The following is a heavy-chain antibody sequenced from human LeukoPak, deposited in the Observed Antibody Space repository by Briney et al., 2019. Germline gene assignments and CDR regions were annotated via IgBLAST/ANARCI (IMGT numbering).Heavy chain of an antibody. Sequence: GRSLRLSCAASGFTFSSYAMHWVRQAPGKGLEWVAVISYDGSNKYYADSVKGRFTISRDNSKNTLYLQMNSLRAEDTAVYYCARDSGGAIFGVVTYYFDYWGQGTLVTVSS. D-gene: IGHD3-3*01. V-gene: IGHV3-30-3*01. CDR3: ARDSGGAIFGVVTYYFDY. CDR2: ISYDGSNK. J-gene: IGHJ4*02. CDR1: GFTFSSYA.